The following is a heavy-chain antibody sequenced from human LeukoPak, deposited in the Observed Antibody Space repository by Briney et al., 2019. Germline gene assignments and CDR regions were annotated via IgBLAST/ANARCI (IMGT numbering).Heavy chain of an antibody. CDR3: TRDPDG. CDR1: GFSVTNYY. Sequence: GGSLRLSCAASGFSVTNYYMSWVRRAPGKGLEWVSVIYSGGDTFHADSVKGRFILSRDISKNTLYPQMISLRVDDTAVYYCTRDPDGWGQGTLVTVSS. V-gene: IGHV3-66*01. CDR2: IYSGGDT. J-gene: IGHJ4*02.